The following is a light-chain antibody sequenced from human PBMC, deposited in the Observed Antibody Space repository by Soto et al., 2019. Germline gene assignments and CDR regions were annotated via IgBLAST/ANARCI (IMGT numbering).Light chain of an antibody. CDR1: KSNIGANYN. Sequence: QSVLTQPPSVPGAPGQRVTISCNGSKSNIGANYNVNWYQQSPGTAPKLLIYANDNRPSGVPQRFSGSKSGTSASLAITGLQTEDEADYYCQSYDTSLPGLLFGVGTKLTVL. CDR3: QSYDTSLPGLL. CDR2: AND. V-gene: IGLV1-40*01. J-gene: IGLJ2*01.